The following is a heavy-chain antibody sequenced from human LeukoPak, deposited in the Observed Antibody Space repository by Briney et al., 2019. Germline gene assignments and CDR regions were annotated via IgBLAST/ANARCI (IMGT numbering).Heavy chain of an antibody. CDR3: AKPGIAAAGVDY. J-gene: IGHJ4*02. Sequence: GGSLRLSCAASGFTFSSYAMSWVRQAPGKGLEWVSAISGSGGGTYYADSVKGRFTISRDDSKNTLYLQMNSLRAEDTAVYYCAKPGIAAAGVDYWGQGTLVTVSS. CDR2: ISGSGGGT. D-gene: IGHD6-13*01. CDR1: GFTFSSYA. V-gene: IGHV3-23*01.